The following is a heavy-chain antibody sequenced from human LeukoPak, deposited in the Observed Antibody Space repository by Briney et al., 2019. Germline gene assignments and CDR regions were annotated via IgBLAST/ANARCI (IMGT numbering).Heavy chain of an antibody. CDR1: GGSISSYY. V-gene: IGHV4-34*01. J-gene: IGHJ5*02. Sequence: SETLSLTCTVSGGSISSYYWSWIRQPPGKGLEWIGEINHSGSTNYNPSLKSRVTISVDTSKNQFSLKLSSVTAADTAVYYCARYRIAAAATSRYWFDPWGQGTLVTVSS. D-gene: IGHD6-13*01. CDR3: ARYRIAAAATSRYWFDP. CDR2: INHSGST.